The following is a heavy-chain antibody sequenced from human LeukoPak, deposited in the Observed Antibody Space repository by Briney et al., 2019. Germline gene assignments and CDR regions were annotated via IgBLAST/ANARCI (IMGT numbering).Heavy chain of an antibody. CDR3: ARVRFSNLFDY. J-gene: IGHJ4*02. V-gene: IGHV4-31*03. CDR2: IYYSGST. Sequence: SQTLSLTCTVSGGSISSGGYYWSWIRQHPGKGLEWIWYIYYSGSTYYNPSLKSRVTISVDTSKNQFSLKLSSVTAADTAVYYCARVRFSNLFDYWGQGTLVTVSS. D-gene: IGHD3-16*01. CDR1: GGSISSGGYY.